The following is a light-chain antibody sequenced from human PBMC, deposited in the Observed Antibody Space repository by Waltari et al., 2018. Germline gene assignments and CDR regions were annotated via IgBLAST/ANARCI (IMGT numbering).Light chain of an antibody. CDR1: STDVEFSNL. V-gene: IGLV2-23*02. CDR2: EVI. CDR3: CSYAGRNIWV. J-gene: IGLJ3*02. Sequence: QSAMTQPASVSGSPRQSIPISCTGTSTDVEFSNLVSWYQQHPGKAPELVVYEVISRPSGVSNRFSGSKSGNTASLTISGLQAEDEADYYCCSYAGRNIWVFGGGTKLTVL.